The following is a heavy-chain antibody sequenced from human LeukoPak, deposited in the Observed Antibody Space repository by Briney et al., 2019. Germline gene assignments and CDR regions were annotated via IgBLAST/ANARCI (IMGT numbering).Heavy chain of an antibody. CDR1: GFTFSSYS. V-gene: IGHV3-48*01. J-gene: IGHJ4*02. CDR2: ISSSSSTM. D-gene: IGHD3-10*01. CDR3: ARRITMVRGAGSKERGNYFDY. Sequence: PGGSLRLSCAASGFTFSSYSMNWVRQAPGKGLEWVSYISSSSSTMYYADSVKGRFTISRDNAKNSLYLQMNSLRAEDTAVYYCARRITMVRGAGSKERGNYFDYWGQGTLVTVSS.